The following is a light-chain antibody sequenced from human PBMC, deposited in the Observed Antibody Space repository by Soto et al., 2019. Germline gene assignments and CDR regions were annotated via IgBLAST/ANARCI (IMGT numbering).Light chain of an antibody. Sequence: QSALTQPASVSGSPGQSITISCSGTTSDVGGYNLVSWYQQHTAKAPKLLIYEGTQRPSGVSNRFSGSKSGNTASLTISGLQTEDEADYYCSSFSTTTTRVVFGGGTQLTVL. CDR2: EGT. J-gene: IGLJ2*01. CDR3: SSFSTTTTRVV. V-gene: IGLV2-14*02. CDR1: TSDVGGYNL.